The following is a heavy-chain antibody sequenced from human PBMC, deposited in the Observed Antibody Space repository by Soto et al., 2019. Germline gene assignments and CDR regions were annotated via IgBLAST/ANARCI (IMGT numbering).Heavy chain of an antibody. Sequence: PGGSLRLSCLASGFTFSDFAMTWVHHVPGRGLEWVASLDGAGGSTYYAESVRGRFSISRDNSQNTLFLQMKRLTVDDTAIYYCAAPRDEYGSGVSWFTYGMDIWGQGTTVTVSS. CDR1: GFTFSDFA. CDR2: LDGAGGST. J-gene: IGHJ6*02. D-gene: IGHD3-10*01. CDR3: AAPRDEYGSGVSWFTYGMDI. V-gene: IGHV3-23*01.